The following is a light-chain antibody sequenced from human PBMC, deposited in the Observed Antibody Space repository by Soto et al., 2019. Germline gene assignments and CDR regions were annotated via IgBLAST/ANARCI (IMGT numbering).Light chain of an antibody. CDR2: GAS. V-gene: IGKV3-15*01. CDR3: QQYNSYSWT. CDR1: QSVSSN. J-gene: IGKJ1*01. Sequence: EIVMTPSPATLSVSPVERATLSCRASQSVSSNLAWYQQKPGQAPRLLIYGASTRATGIPARFSGSGSGTEFTLTISSLQPDDFATYYCQQYNSYSWTFGQGTKVDIK.